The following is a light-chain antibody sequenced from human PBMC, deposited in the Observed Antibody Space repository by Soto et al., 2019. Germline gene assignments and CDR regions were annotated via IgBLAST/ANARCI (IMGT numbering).Light chain of an antibody. CDR2: EVT. CDR3: IAYATSSTWV. J-gene: IGLJ3*02. V-gene: IGLV2-14*03. CDR1: SSDVGVFNY. Sequence: QFALTQPASVSGSPGQSITISCTGTSSDVGVFNYVSWYQQHPGRVPRLLIYEVTHRPSGVSDRFSGSKSGNTASLTISRLRPEDESTYFCIAYATSSTWVFGGGTKVTVL.